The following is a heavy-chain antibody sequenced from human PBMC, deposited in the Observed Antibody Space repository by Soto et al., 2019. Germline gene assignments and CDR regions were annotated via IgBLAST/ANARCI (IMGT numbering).Heavy chain of an antibody. CDR1: GFTFSSYA. CDR2: ISGSGGST. V-gene: IGHV3-23*01. Sequence: PGGSLRLSCAASGFTFSSYAMSWVRQAPGKGLEWVSAISGSGGSTYYADSVKGRFTISRDNSKNTLYLQMNSLRAEDTAVYYCAKGQYYDFWISYYGMDVWGQGTTVSVSS. D-gene: IGHD3-3*01. J-gene: IGHJ6*02. CDR3: AKGQYYDFWISYYGMDV.